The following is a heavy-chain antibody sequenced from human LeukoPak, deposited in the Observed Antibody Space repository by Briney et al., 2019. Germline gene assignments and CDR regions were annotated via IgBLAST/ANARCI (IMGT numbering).Heavy chain of an antibody. CDR2: INTDTGNP. V-gene: IGHV7-4-1*02. J-gene: IGHJ4*02. CDR1: GYTFTTYA. CDR3: ARGSGDYEGFYYFDH. Sequence: ASVKVSCKASGYTFTTYAINWVRQAPGQGLEWMGWINTDTGNPTYAQGFTGRFVFSLDTSVSTTYLQISSLKAEDTAVYYCARGSGDYEGFYYFDHWGQGTLVTVSS. D-gene: IGHD4-17*01.